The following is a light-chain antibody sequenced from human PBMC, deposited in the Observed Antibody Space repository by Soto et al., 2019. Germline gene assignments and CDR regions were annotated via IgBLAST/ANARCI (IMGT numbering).Light chain of an antibody. J-gene: IGKJ1*01. Sequence: DIQMTQSPSSLSASVGDGVTITCRASQSISSYVSWYQQKPGKAPKLLIYDASSLESGVPSRFSGSGSGTEFTLTISSLQPDDVATFYCQHYNSYPWTFGQGTKVDI. CDR2: DAS. CDR1: QSISSY. CDR3: QHYNSYPWT. V-gene: IGKV1-5*01.